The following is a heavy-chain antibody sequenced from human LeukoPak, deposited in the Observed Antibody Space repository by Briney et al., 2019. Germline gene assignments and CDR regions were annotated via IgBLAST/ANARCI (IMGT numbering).Heavy chain of an antibody. Sequence: GGSLRLSCAASGFTFTDVWMSWVRQTPGKGLEWVRRIISKSGGGTTDYAAPAKGRFTISRDGSKNMLYLQMNSLKAEDTAVYYCATHSNVWLLGNWGQGTLVTVSS. D-gene: IGHD6-19*01. CDR3: ATHSNVWLLGN. CDR1: GFTFTDVW. J-gene: IGHJ4*02. V-gene: IGHV3-15*01. CDR2: IISKSGGGTT.